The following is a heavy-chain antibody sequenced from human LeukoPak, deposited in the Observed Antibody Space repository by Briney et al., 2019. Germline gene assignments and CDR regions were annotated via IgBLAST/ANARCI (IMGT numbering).Heavy chain of an antibody. CDR3: ARGRLGWSYDY. D-gene: IGHD6-19*01. CDR2: IYYSGST. Sequence: PSETPSLTCTVSGGSISSYYWSWIRQPPGKGLEWIGYIYYSGSTNYNPSLKSRVTISVDTSKNQFSLKLSSVTAADTAVYYCARGRLGWSYDYWGQGTLVTVSS. V-gene: IGHV4-59*01. J-gene: IGHJ4*02. CDR1: GGSISSYY.